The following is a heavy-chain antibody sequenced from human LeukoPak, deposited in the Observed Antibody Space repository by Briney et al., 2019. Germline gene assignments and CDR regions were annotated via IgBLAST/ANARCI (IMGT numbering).Heavy chain of an antibody. CDR3: ARVEVRDGYRRWDY. J-gene: IGHJ4*02. Sequence: KPGGSLRLSCAASGFTFSSYSMNWVRQAPGKGLEWVSSISSSSSYIYYADSVKGRFTISRDNAKNSLYLQMNSLRAEDTAVYYCARVEVRDGYRRWDYWGRGTLVTVSS. D-gene: IGHD5-24*01. CDR1: GFTFSSYS. V-gene: IGHV3-21*01. CDR2: ISSSSSYI.